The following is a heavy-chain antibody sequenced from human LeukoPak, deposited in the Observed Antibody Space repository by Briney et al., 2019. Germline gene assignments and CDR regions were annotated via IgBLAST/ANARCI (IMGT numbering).Heavy chain of an antibody. CDR3: ARDRSISAAGDTY. CDR2: VNRDGSST. V-gene: IGHV3-74*01. CDR1: GFTFSDYL. D-gene: IGHD6-13*01. J-gene: IGHJ4*02. Sequence: GGSLRLSCAASGFTFSDYLMHWVRQAPGKRLVWVSRVNRDGSSTSYADSVKGRFTISRDNAKNTLSLQMNSLRAEDTAVYYCARDRSISAAGDTYWGQGTLVTVSS.